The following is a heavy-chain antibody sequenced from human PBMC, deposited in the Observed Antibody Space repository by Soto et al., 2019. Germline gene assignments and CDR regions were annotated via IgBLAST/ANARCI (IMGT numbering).Heavy chain of an antibody. CDR2: ISSSGSTI. J-gene: IGHJ6*03. Sequence: GGSLRLSCAASGFTFSDYYMSWIRQAPGKGLEWVSYISSSGSTIYYADSVKGRFTISRDNAKNSLYLQMNSLRAEDTAVYYCARVVYGSGSYYNEDYYYYMDVWGKGTTVTVSS. V-gene: IGHV3-11*01. CDR1: GFTFSDYY. D-gene: IGHD3-10*01. CDR3: ARVVYGSGSYYNEDYYYYMDV.